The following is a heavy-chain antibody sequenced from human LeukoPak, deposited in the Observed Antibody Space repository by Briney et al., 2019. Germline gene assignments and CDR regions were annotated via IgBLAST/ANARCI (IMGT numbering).Heavy chain of an antibody. CDR1: GFTFSNFN. CDR2: ISGSSDTR. V-gene: IGHV3-48*02. D-gene: IGHD2-15*01. Sequence: GGSLRLSCAASGFTFSNFNMNWVRQAPGKGLEWVAYISGSSDTRYYADSVKGRFTISRDNAESSLYLQMNSLRDEDTAVYYCTRPLGSIGASGNKWGQGPWSPSPQ. J-gene: IGHJ1*01. CDR3: TRPLGSIGASGNK.